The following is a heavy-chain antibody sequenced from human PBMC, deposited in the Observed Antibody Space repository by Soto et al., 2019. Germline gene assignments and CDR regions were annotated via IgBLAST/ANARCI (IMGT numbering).Heavy chain of an antibody. CDR1: GYTFTSYG. CDR3: AREIVATGVNDAFDI. D-gene: IGHD5-12*01. V-gene: IGHV1-18*01. Sequence: QVPLVQSGAEVKKPGASVKVSCQASGYTFTSYGINWVRQARGQELMWMGWISACNGNTNYPQRLQGRVTMTTDTSTSTAYMDLRSLRSDDTAVYYCAREIVATGVNDAFDIWGQGTTVIVSS. CDR2: ISACNGNT. J-gene: IGHJ3*02.